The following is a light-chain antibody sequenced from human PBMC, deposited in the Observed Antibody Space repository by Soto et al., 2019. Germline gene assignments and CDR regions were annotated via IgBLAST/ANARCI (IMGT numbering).Light chain of an antibody. J-gene: IGLJ2*01. V-gene: IGLV1-40*01. CDR3: QSYDSSLSAAV. CDR1: SSNIGAGYD. Sequence: QLVLTQPPSVSGAPGQRVTISCTGSSSNIGAGYDVHWYQQLPGTAPKLLIYGNNNRPSGVPDRFSGSKSGTSASLAITGLQAEDEADYYCQSYDSSLSAAVFGGGTKLTVL. CDR2: GNN.